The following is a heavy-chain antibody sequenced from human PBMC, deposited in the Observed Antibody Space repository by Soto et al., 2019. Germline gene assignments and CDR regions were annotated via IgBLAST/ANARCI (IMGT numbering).Heavy chain of an antibody. V-gene: IGHV3-30-3*01. CDR3: ARVRDGHNLALAY. CDR2: ILYDGINN. D-gene: IGHD3-16*01. J-gene: IGHJ4*02. CDR1: GFTFSSYP. Sequence: WGSLRLSCAASGFTFSSYPMHRVRQAPGKGLEWVAVILYDGINNYHAYSVKGRFSISRDNSNNTLYLQMNNLRTEDTAVYYCARVRDGHNLALAYWGQGTLVTVSS.